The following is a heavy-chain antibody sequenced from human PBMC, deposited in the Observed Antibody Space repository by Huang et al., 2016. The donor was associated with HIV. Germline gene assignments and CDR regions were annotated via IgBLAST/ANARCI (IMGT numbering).Heavy chain of an antibody. V-gene: IGHV3-30*18. D-gene: IGHD2-15*01. CDR3: AKESRWFTDFDQ. Sequence: QVQLVESGGGVVQPGTYLRLSCAASGFIFSNFGMHWVRQAPVTVLEWVAVNSYDGISDRYSDSVKGRFTISRDNDKNTLSLEMNRLRHDDTAVYYCAKESRWFTDFDQWGQGTLVTVSS. CDR1: GFIFSNFG. CDR2: NSYDGISD. J-gene: IGHJ5*02.